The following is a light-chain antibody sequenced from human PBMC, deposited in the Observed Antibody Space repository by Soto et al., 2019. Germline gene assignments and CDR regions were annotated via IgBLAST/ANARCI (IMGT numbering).Light chain of an antibody. Sequence: QSAMTQPPSVSGSPGQSVTISCTGISSDIGHDNRVSWYQQSPGTAPRLMIYEVNNRPSGVPDRFSGSKSGNTASLTISGLQPEDVAYYYCSSTTRTYFVIVFGGGTKVTVL. CDR1: SSDIGHDNR. CDR3: SSTTRTYFVIV. CDR2: EVN. J-gene: IGLJ2*01. V-gene: IGLV2-18*02.